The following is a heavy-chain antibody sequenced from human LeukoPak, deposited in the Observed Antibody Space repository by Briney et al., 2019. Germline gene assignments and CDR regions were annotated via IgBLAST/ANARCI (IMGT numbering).Heavy chain of an antibody. J-gene: IGHJ4*02. CDR2: FDPEDGET. CDR1: GYTLTELS. Sequence: GASVKVSCKVSGYTLTELSTHWVRQAPGKGLEWMGGFDPEDGETIYAQKFQGRVTMTEDTSTDTAYMELSSLRSEDTAVYYCATSLGVGASPVDYWGQGTLVTVSS. V-gene: IGHV1-24*01. D-gene: IGHD1-26*01. CDR3: ATSLGVGASPVDY.